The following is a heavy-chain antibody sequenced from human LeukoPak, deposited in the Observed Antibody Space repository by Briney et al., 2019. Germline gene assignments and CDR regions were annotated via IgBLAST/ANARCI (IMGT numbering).Heavy chain of an antibody. Sequence: PSETLSLTCTVSSAFVSSYYWSWVRQPPGGGLEWIGYISNSGSPSYNPSFKSRVTFSADTSKNHLSLKLNSVTPADTAVYFCARGGAGPLRDWGQGTLVTVSS. V-gene: IGHV4-59*02. CDR1: SAFVSSYY. CDR2: ISNSGSP. CDR3: ARGGAGPLRD. D-gene: IGHD3-16*01. J-gene: IGHJ4*02.